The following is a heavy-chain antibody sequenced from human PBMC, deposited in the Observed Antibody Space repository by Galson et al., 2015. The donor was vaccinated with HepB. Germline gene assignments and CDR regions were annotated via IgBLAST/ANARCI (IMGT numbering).Heavy chain of an antibody. CDR3: ARDRDDYGDLNDAFDI. D-gene: IGHD4-17*01. J-gene: IGHJ3*02. CDR2: ISAYNGNT. Sequence: SVKVSCKASGYTFTSYGISWVRQAPGQGLEWMGWISAYNGNTNYAQKLQGRVTMTTDTSTSTAYMELRSLRSDDTAVYYCARDRDDYGDLNDAFDIWGQGTMVTVSS. V-gene: IGHV1-18*01. CDR1: GYTFTSYG.